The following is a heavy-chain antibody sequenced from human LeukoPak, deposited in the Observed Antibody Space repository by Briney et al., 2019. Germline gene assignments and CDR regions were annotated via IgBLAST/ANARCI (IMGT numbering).Heavy chain of an antibody. D-gene: IGHD6-13*01. V-gene: IGHV3-33*08. CDR2: IWYDGSNK. CDR3: ARAGVAAAGISPTAY. Sequence: GGSLRLSCAASGFTFSGSAMHWVRQAPGKGLEWVAVIWYDGSNKYYADSVKGRFTISRDNSKNTLYLQMNSLRAEDTAVYYCARAGVAAAGISPTAYWGQGTLVTVSS. J-gene: IGHJ4*02. CDR1: GFTFSGSA.